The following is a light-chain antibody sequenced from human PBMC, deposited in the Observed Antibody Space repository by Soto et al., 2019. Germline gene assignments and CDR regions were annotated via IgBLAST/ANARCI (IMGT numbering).Light chain of an antibody. J-gene: IGKJ1*01. Sequence: DIQMTQSPSSLSASVGDRVTITCRASQSISSYLNLYQQKPGKAPKLLIYAAYSLQSVVPSRFSGSGSGTDFTLTISSLQPEDFATDYCQQSYITPLSFGQGTKVEIK. CDR2: AAY. V-gene: IGKV1-39*01. CDR3: QQSYITPLS. CDR1: QSISSY.